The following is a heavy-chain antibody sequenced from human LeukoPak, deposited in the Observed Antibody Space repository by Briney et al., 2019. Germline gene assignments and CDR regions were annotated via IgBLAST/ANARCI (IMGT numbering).Heavy chain of an antibody. CDR2: IIPILGIA. CDR3: ARVRCSSTSCYLPFDY. V-gene: IGHV1-69*04. D-gene: IGHD2-2*01. J-gene: IGHJ4*02. Sequence: SVKVSCKASGGTFSSHAISWVRQAPGQGLEWMGRIIPILGIANYAQKFQGRVTITTDESTSTAYMELSSLRSEDTAVYYCARVRCSSTSCYLPFDYWGQGTLVTVSS. CDR1: GGTFSSHA.